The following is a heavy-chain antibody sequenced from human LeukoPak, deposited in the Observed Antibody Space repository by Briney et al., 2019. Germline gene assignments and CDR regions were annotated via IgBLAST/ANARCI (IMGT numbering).Heavy chain of an antibody. V-gene: IGHV3-30*18. CDR2: ISYDGSNT. Sequence: GGSLRLSCAASGFSFSDYNMHWVRQAPGKGLEWVAVISYDGSNTYYGDSVKGRFTISRDNSKNTLYLQMNSLRAEDTAVYYCAKVRWDNSHWYYPDSWGQGTLVTVSS. CDR3: AKVRWDNSHWYYPDS. J-gene: IGHJ4*02. D-gene: IGHD6-19*01. CDR1: GFSFSDYN.